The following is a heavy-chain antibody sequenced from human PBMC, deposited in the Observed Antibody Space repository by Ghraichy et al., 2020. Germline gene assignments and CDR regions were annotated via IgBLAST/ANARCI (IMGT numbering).Heavy chain of an antibody. J-gene: IGHJ4*02. D-gene: IGHD1-26*01. V-gene: IGHV3-74*01. CDR3: ARADIGGGSFYSQ. CDR2: IYSDGST. Sequence: GESLNISCAASGFTFNSYWMHWVRQAPGKGLVWVSRIYSDGSTNYADSLEGRFTISRDHAKNTVYLQMNSLRADDTAVYYCARADIGGGSFYSQWGQGTLVTVSS. CDR1: GFTFNSYW.